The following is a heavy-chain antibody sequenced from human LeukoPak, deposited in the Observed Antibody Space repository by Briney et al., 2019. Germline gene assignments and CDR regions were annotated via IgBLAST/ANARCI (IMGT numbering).Heavy chain of an antibody. CDR1: GFTVSSNS. CDR2: IYSGGNT. V-gene: IGHV3-53*01. Sequence: GGSLRLSCTVSGFTVSSNSMSWVRQAPGKGLEWVSFIYSGGNTHYSDSVKGRFTISRDNAKNSLYLQMNSLRAEDTAVYYCARDPGYSYGVADYWGQGTLVTASS. D-gene: IGHD5-18*01. CDR3: ARDPGYSYGVADY. J-gene: IGHJ4*02.